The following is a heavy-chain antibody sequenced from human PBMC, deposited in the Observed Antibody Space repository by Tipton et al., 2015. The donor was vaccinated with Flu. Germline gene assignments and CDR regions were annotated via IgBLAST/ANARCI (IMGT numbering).Heavy chain of an antibody. V-gene: IGHV4-4*07. D-gene: IGHD3-16*01. CDR1: GGSISSYY. Sequence: PGLVKPSETLSLTCTVSGGSISSYYWSWIRQSPGKGLEWIGRIYISGSTNYNPSLKSRVSMSLDRAKNQFSLKVNSVTAADTAVYYCARDLGAFNWFDSWGQGTLVTVSS. CDR2: IYISGST. J-gene: IGHJ5*01. CDR3: ARDLGAFNWFDS.